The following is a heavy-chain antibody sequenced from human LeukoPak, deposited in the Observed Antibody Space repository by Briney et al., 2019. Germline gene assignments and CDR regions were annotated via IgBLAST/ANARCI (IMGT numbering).Heavy chain of an antibody. J-gene: IGHJ4*02. Sequence: ASVKVSCKVSGYTLTELSMHWVRQAPGKGLEWMGGFDPEDGETIYAQKFQGRVTMTEDTSTDTAYMELSSLRSEETAVYYCATDRRRKQQLGFLGPDYFDYWGQGTLVTVSS. D-gene: IGHD6-13*01. V-gene: IGHV1-24*01. CDR3: ATDRRRKQQLGFLGPDYFDY. CDR1: GYTLTELS. CDR2: FDPEDGET.